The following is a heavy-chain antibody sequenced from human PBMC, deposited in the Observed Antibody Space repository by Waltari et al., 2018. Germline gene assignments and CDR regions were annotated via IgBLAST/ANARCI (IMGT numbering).Heavy chain of an antibody. CDR3: ATSIVVVIGPPGNWFDP. V-gene: IGHV1-69-2*01. CDR1: GYTFTDYY. J-gene: IGHJ5*02. Sequence: EVQLVQSGAEVKKPGATVKISCKASGYTFTDYYMHWVQQAPGKGLEWMGRVDPEDGETRYAEKFQGRVTITADTSTDTAYMELSSLRSEDTAVYYCATSIVVVIGPPGNWFDPWGQGTLVTVSS. D-gene: IGHD3-22*01. CDR2: VDPEDGET.